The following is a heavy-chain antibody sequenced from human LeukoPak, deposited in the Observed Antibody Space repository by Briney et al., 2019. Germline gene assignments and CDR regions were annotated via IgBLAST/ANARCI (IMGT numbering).Heavy chain of an antibody. Sequence: ASVKVSCKASGGTFSSYAISWVRQAPGQGLEWMGIINPSGGSTSYAQKFQGRVTMTRDTSTSTVYMELSSLRSEDTAVYYCARVLGDAYGANFDYWGQGTLVTVSS. CDR2: INPSGGST. D-gene: IGHD3-10*01. V-gene: IGHV1-46*01. J-gene: IGHJ4*02. CDR1: GGTFSSYA. CDR3: ARVLGDAYGANFDY.